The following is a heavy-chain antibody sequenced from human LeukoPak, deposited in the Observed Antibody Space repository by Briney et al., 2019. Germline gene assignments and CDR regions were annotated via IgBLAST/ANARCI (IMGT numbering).Heavy chain of an antibody. CDR3: ARSYSSSWYGDY. Sequence: TGGSLRLSCAASGFTVSSNYMSGVGQAPGRGREGVSVIYSGSSTYYADSVKGRFTISRDNSKNTLYLRMNSLRAEDTAVYYCARSYSSSWYGDYWGQRTLVTVSS. D-gene: IGHD6-13*01. CDR2: IYSGSST. J-gene: IGHJ4*02. V-gene: IGHV3-53*01. CDR1: GFTVSSNY.